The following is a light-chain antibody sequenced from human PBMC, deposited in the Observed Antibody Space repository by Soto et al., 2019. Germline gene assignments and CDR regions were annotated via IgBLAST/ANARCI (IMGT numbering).Light chain of an antibody. CDR1: QSVSSY. CDR2: DAS. CDR3: QQRSNWPQYT. V-gene: IGKV3-11*01. Sequence: EIVLTQSPATLSLSPGERATLSCRASQSVSSYLAWYQQKPGQAPRLLIYDASNRATGIPARFSGSGSGTDFTLTISSPEPEDFAVYYCQQRSNWPQYTFGQGTKLEIK. J-gene: IGKJ2*01.